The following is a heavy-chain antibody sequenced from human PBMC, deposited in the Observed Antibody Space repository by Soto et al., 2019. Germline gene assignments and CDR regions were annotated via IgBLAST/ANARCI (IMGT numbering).Heavy chain of an antibody. J-gene: IGHJ4*02. V-gene: IGHV4-38-2*01. CDR3: ARTDNVGYYQY. Sequence: SETMSLTCAVSGGSIISNSWWAWIRQSQGEGLVWIGSIYHSGTTYYNPSLESRAFLSVDTPERRFALRLTSVPAADPAVYYCARTDNVGYYQYLGQGTLVTVSS. D-gene: IGHD3-3*01. CDR2: IYHSGTT. CDR1: GGSIISNSW.